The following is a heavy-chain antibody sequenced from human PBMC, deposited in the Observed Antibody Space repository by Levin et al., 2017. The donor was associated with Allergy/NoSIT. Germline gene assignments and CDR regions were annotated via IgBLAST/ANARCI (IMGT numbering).Heavy chain of an antibody. V-gene: IGHV3-30*18. J-gene: IGHJ4*02. CDR2: ISYDGSNK. CDR3: AKLSGYDSY. D-gene: IGHD5-12*01. Sequence: GGSLRLSCAASGFTFSSYGMHWVRQAPGKGLEWVAVISYDGSNKYYADSVKGRFTISRDNSKNTLYLQMNSLRAEDTAVYYCAKLSGYDSYWGQGTLVTVSS. CDR1: GFTFSSYG.